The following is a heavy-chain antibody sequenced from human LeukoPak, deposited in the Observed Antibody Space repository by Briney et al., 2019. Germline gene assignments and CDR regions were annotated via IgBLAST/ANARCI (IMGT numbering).Heavy chain of an antibody. V-gene: IGHV4-59*01. J-gene: IGHJ4*02. D-gene: IGHD3-10*01. CDR1: GDSISSYY. Sequence: SETLSLTCTVSGDSISSYYWSRIRQPPGKGLEWIGYIYYSGSTTYNPSLKSRVTISVDTSKNQFSLKLSSVTAADTAVYYCARGLRLLWFGDKYDYWGQGTLVTVSS. CDR2: IYYSGST. CDR3: ARGLRLLWFGDKYDY.